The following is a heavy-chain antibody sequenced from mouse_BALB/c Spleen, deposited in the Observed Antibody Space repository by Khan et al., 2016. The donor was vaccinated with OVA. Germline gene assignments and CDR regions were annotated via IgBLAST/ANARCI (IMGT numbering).Heavy chain of an antibody. CDR3: AKNYRYDVYFDY. J-gene: IGHJ2*01. D-gene: IGHD2-14*01. Sequence: VQLQQSGPELVKPGASVKMSCKASGYTFTSYVLHWLRQKPGQGLEWIGYIYPFNDDTKYNETFKGEATLTSDKSSTTAYMELSSLTSEDSAVYYCAKNYRYDVYFDYWGQGTTLTVSS. CDR1: GYTFTSYV. V-gene: IGHV1S136*01. CDR2: IYPFNDDT.